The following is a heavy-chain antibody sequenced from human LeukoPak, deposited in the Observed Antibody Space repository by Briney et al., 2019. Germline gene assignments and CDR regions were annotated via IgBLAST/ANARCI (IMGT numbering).Heavy chain of an antibody. J-gene: IGHJ5*02. V-gene: IGHV1-69*06. CDR2: IIPIFGTA. CDR3: ASGGNYYGSGSYYSDPPNWFDP. D-gene: IGHD3-10*01. CDR1: GGTFSSYA. Sequence: SVKVSCKASGGTFSSYAISWVRQAPGQGLEWMGGIIPIFGTANYAQKFQGRVTITADKSTSTAYMELSSLRSEDTAVYYCASGGNYYGSGSYYSDPPNWFDPWGQGTLVTVSS.